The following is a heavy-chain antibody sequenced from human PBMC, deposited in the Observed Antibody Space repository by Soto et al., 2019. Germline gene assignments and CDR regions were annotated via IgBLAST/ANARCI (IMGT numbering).Heavy chain of an antibody. D-gene: IGHD1-7*01. V-gene: IGHV4-31*03. CDR2: IYYSGST. Sequence: SETLSLTCTVSGGSISSGGYYWGWIRQHPGKGLEWIGYIYYSGSTYYNPSLKSRVTISVDTSKNQFSLKLSSVTAADTAVYYCARAPNKNWNFEYFDYWGQGTLVTVSS. CDR1: GGSISSGGYY. J-gene: IGHJ4*02. CDR3: ARAPNKNWNFEYFDY.